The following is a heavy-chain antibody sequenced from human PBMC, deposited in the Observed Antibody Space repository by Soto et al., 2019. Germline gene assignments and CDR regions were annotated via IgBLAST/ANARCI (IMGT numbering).Heavy chain of an antibody. CDR2: ISYDGSNK. CDR1: GFTFSSYG. D-gene: IGHD3-22*01. CDR3: AKLWPSYYYDSSGYSPHRLQPTKLDY. V-gene: IGHV3-30*18. Sequence: GGSLRLSCAASGFTFSSYGMHWVRQAPGKGLEWVAVISYDGSNKYYADSVKGRFTISRDNSKNTLYLQMNSLRAEDTAVYYCAKLWPSYYYDSSGYSPHRLQPTKLDYWGQGTLVTVS. J-gene: IGHJ4*02.